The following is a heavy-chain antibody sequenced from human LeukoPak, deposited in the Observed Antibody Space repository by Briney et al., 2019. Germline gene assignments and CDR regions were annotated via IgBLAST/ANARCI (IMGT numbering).Heavy chain of an antibody. CDR2: ITYDGSNT. J-gene: IGHJ3*02. D-gene: IGHD3-10*01. CDR3: ARPGGYAFDI. CDR1: GFNFRTYA. V-gene: IGHV3-30*04. Sequence: GGSLRLSCAASGFNFRTYAFHWVRQARGKGPEWMAFITYDGSNTYYADSVKGRFTLSRDNSKDTLYLQMNSLRAADTAVYYCARPGGYAFDIWGQGTMVTVSS.